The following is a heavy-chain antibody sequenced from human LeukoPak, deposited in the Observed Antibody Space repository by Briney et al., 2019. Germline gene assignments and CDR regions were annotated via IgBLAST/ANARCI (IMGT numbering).Heavy chain of an antibody. J-gene: IGHJ3*02. Sequence: GEPLKISCKCAGYSCTSYWSGWGRQTPGKRLEWMGIIYPGDSDTRYSPSFQGHVTIPADKSISTAYLQWSSLQASDTAMDYCARHLTTYGSGILDFDIWGQGKMVTVSS. D-gene: IGHD3-10*01. CDR3: ARHLTTYGSGILDFDI. V-gene: IGHV5-51*01. CDR2: IYPGDSDT. CDR1: GYSCTSYW.